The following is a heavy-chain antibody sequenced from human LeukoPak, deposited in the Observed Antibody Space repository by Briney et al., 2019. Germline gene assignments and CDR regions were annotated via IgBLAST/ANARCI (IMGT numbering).Heavy chain of an antibody. J-gene: IGHJ4*02. V-gene: IGHV4-30-2*01. D-gene: IGHD6-13*01. Sequence: SETLSLTCTVSGGSISSGYYSWSWIRQPPGKGLEWIGYIHHSGDTYQNPSLKSRVTVSSDRSKNQFYLKLSSVTAADTAVYYCARLIAADPQLDYWGQGTLVTVSS. CDR3: ARLIAADPQLDY. CDR2: IHHSGDT. CDR1: GGSISSGYYS.